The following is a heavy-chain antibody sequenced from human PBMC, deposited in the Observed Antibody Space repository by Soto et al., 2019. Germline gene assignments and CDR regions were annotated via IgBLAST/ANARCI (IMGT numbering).Heavy chain of an antibody. D-gene: IGHD4-17*01. J-gene: IGHJ5*02. CDR2: INHSGST. V-gene: IGHV4-34*01. CDR3: ARDYGDDP. CDR1: GGSFSGYY. Sequence: QVQLQKWGAGLLKPSETLSLTCAVYGGSFSGYYWSWIRQPPGKGLEWIGEINHSGSTNYNPSLKSRVTISVDTSKNQFSLKLSSVTAADTAVYYCARDYGDDPWGQGTLVTVSS.